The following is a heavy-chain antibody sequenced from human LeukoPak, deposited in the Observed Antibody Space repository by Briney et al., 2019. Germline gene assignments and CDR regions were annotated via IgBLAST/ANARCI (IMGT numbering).Heavy chain of an antibody. CDR3: ARDGNLLLWFGELSGWFDP. CDR2: INHSGST. J-gene: IGHJ5*02. V-gene: IGHV4-34*01. CDR1: GGSFSGYY. D-gene: IGHD3-10*01. Sequence: SSETLSLTCAVYGGSFSGYYWSWIRQPPGKGLEWIGEINHSGSTNYNPSLKSRVTISVDTSKNQFSLKLSSVTAADTAVYYCARDGNLLLWFGELSGWFDPWGQGTLVTVSS.